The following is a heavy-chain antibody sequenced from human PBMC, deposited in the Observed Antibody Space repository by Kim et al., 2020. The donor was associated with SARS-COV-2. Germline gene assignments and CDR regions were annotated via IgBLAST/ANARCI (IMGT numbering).Heavy chain of an antibody. J-gene: IGHJ4*02. D-gene: IGHD3-10*01. Sequence: KGRFTISRDNSKNTLYLQMNSLRAEDTAVYYCARDGSYYGSGRRESYFDYWGQGTLVTVSS. V-gene: IGHV3-30*07. CDR3: ARDGSYYGSGRRESYFDY.